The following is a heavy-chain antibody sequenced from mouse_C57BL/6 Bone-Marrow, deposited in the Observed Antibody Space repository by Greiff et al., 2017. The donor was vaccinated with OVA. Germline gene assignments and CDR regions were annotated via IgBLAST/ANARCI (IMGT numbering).Heavy chain of an antibody. CDR3: ARLGYDYDGVFFAY. CDR1: GFTFSDYG. D-gene: IGHD2-4*01. V-gene: IGHV5-15*01. CDR2: ISNLAYSI. Sequence: EVMLVESGGGLVQPGGSLKLSCAASGFTFSDYGMAWVRQAPRKGPEWVAFISNLAYSIYYADTVTGRFTISRENAKNTLYLEMSSLRSEDTAMYYCARLGYDYDGVFFAYWGQGTLVTVSA. J-gene: IGHJ3*01.